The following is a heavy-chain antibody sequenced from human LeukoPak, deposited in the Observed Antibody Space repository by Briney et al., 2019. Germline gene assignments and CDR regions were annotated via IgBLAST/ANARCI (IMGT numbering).Heavy chain of an antibody. CDR2: INSNNGET. D-gene: IGHD1-14*01. V-gene: IGHV1-2*02. J-gene: IGHJ6*03. CDR1: GYTFTGYY. Sequence: ASVKVSCKATGYTFTGYYMQWVRQAPGQGLEWMGWINSNNGETNYAQKFQGRVTMTRDTSIGTDYMELSGLRSDATAVYYCARGVAGVYFYYYTDVWGKGTTVTVSS. CDR3: ARGVAGVYFYYYTDV.